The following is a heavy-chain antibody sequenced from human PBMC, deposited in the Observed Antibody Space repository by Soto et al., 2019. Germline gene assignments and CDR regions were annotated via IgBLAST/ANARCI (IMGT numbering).Heavy chain of an antibody. CDR2: ISYDGSNK. J-gene: IGHJ6*02. Sequence: QVQLVESGGGVVQPGRSLRLSCAASGFTFSSYGMHWVRQAPGKGLEWVAVISYDGSNKYYADSVKGRFTISRDNSKNTLYLQMNSLRAEDTAVYYCAKDVRRVATAQWGMDVWGQGTTVTVSS. V-gene: IGHV3-30*18. D-gene: IGHD5-12*01. CDR1: GFTFSSYG. CDR3: AKDVRRVATAQWGMDV.